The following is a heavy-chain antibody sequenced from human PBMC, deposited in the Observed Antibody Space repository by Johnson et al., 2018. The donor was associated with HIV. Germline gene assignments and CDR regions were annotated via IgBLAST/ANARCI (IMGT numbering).Heavy chain of an antibody. D-gene: IGHD5-12*01. CDR2: ISYDGRNK. J-gene: IGHJ3*02. CDR3: AKGGGNDGGDAFDI. V-gene: IGHV3-30*18. Sequence: QVQLVESGGGVVQPGRSLRLSCAASGFTFSSYGMHWVRQAPGKGLEWVAVISYDGRNKYYADSVKGRFTISRDKSKNTLYLQMNSLRAEDTAVYYCAKGGGNDGGDAFDIWGQGTVITVSS. CDR1: GFTFSSYG.